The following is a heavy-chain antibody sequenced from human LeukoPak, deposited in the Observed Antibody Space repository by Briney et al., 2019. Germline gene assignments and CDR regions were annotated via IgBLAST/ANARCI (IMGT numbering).Heavy chain of an antibody. J-gene: IGHJ5*02. Sequence: SETLSLTCTVSGGSISSYYWSWIRQPPGKGLEWIGYIYYSGSTNYNPSLKSRVTISVDTSKNQFSLKLSSVTAADTAVYYCARLTYSSGWYRNNWFDPWGQGTLVTVSS. CDR1: GGSISSYY. CDR3: ARLTYSSGWYRNNWFDP. CDR2: IYYSGST. D-gene: IGHD6-19*01. V-gene: IGHV4-59*08.